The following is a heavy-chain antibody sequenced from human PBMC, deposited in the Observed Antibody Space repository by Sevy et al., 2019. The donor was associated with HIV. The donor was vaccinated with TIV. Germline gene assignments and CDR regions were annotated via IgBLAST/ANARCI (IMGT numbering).Heavy chain of an antibody. CDR2: IWYDGRNK. CDR1: GFTFSSYG. J-gene: IGHJ4*02. D-gene: IGHD3-22*01. Sequence: GGSLRLSCAASGFTFSSYGMHWVRQAPGKGLEWVAVIWYDGRNKYYADSVKDRFTISRDNSKNTLYLQMNSLRAEDTAVYYCAREHYYDSSGYSLDYWGQGTLVTVSS. CDR3: AREHYYDSSGYSLDY. V-gene: IGHV3-33*01.